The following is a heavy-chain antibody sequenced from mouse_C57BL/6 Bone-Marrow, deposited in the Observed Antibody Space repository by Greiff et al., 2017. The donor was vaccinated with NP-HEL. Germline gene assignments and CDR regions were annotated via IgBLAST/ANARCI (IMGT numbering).Heavy chain of an antibody. CDR3: AILSYGSSLYYFDY. D-gene: IGHD1-1*01. CDR1: GYTFTSYW. J-gene: IGHJ2*01. CDR2: INPSSGYT. Sequence: VQGVESGAELAKPGASVKLSCKASGYTFTSYWMHWVKQRPGQGLEWIGYINPSSGYTKYNQKFKDKATLTADKSSSTAYMQLSSLTYEDSAVYYCAILSYGSSLYYFDYWGQGTTLTVSS. V-gene: IGHV1-7*01.